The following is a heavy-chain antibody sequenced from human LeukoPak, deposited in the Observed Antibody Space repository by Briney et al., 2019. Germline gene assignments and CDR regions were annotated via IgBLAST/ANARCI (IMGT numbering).Heavy chain of an antibody. CDR1: GFSLSGYA. D-gene: IGHD3-9*01. Sequence: GGSLRLSCVASGFSLSGYAMSWVRQAPEKGPEWVSGILTSGTTYYSDSVKGRFTISRDSSKNTLYLQMNSLRSEDTAIYSCAKDLTYNDGRWEFVPWGQGTLVTVSS. J-gene: IGHJ5*02. CDR2: ILTSGTT. CDR3: AKDLTYNDGRWEFVP. V-gene: IGHV3-23*05.